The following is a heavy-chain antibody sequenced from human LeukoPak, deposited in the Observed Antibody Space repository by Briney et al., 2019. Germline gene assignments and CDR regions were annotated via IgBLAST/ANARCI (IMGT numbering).Heavy chain of an antibody. V-gene: IGHV3-23*01. Sequence: GGSLRLSCAASGFTLSSYAMSWVRQAPGKGLEWVSPISGSGGSTYYADSVKGRFTISRDNSKNTLYLQMNSLRAEDTAVYYCAKDRGAAAGRAVFDYWGQGTLVTVSS. CDR3: AKDRGAAAGRAVFDY. D-gene: IGHD6-13*01. CDR1: GFTLSSYA. J-gene: IGHJ4*02. CDR2: ISGSGGST.